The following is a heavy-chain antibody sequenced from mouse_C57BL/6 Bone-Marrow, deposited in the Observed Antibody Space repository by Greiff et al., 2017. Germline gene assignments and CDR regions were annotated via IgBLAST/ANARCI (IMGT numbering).Heavy chain of an antibody. CDR1: GYSFTSYW. D-gene: IGHD2-12*01. CDR2: IYPSDGTT. Sequence: QVQLQQPGPELVKPGASVKMSCKASGYSFTSYWMNWVKQRLGQGLEWIGEIYPSDGTTNYNQKFKNKATLTVDKSSSTAYMQLSRLTSEDSAVYYCARGKDSYIDFHDGGQGITVTVYS. V-gene: IGHV1-69*02. CDR3: ARGKDSYIDFHD. J-gene: IGHJ2*01.